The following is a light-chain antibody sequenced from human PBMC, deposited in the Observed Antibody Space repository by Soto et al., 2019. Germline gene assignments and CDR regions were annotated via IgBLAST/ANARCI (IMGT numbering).Light chain of an antibody. Sequence: QSVLTQPPSVSGAPGQRVTSSCTGSSSNIGTGFDVHWYQQLPVTAPKLLIHSNNNRPSGVPDRFSGSKSGTSASLAITSLQAEDEADYYCQSYDSSLSGWVFGGGTKVTVL. CDR2: SNN. V-gene: IGLV1-40*01. CDR1: SSNIGTGFD. J-gene: IGLJ3*02. CDR3: QSYDSSLSGWV.